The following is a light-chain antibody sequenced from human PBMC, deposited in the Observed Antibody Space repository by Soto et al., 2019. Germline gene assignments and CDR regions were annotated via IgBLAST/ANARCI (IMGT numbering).Light chain of an antibody. CDR3: QSYDSSLSHVV. J-gene: IGLJ2*01. CDR2: GDN. Sequence: QSVLTQPPSVSGAPGQRVTIPCTGSSSNIGSYYDVHWYQQLPGTVPKLLIYGDNNRPSGVPDRFADSKSGTSASLAITGLQAEDEADYYCQSYDSSLSHVVFGGGTKVTVL. CDR1: SSNIGSYYD. V-gene: IGLV1-40*01.